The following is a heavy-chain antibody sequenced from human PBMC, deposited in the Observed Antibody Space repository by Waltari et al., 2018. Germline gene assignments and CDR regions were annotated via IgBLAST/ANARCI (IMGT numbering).Heavy chain of an antibody. Sequence: QVQLQQSGPGLVKPSQTLTLTCAISGDSVSSKTAAWNWIRQSPSRGLEWLGRTYYKSRWYNNYAVSVKSRITINQDTSKNQFSLQLSSVTPEDTAVYYCARDPPDGYTYFDYWGQGTLVTVSS. V-gene: IGHV6-1*01. D-gene: IGHD3-16*01. CDR1: GDSVSSKTAA. CDR2: TYYKSRWYN. J-gene: IGHJ4*02. CDR3: ARDPPDGYTYFDY.